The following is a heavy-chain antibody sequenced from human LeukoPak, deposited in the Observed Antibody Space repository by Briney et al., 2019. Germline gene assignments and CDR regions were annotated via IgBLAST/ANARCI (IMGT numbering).Heavy chain of an antibody. Sequence: GGSLRLSCAASGFTFSSYSMNWVRQAPGKGLEWVSSISSSSSYIYYADSVKGRFTISRDNTKNSLYLQMNSLRAEDTAVYYCAREGYCSSTSCYGFDYWGQGTLVTVSS. J-gene: IGHJ4*02. CDR2: ISSSSSYI. D-gene: IGHD2-2*01. CDR3: AREGYCSSTSCYGFDY. V-gene: IGHV3-21*01. CDR1: GFTFSSYS.